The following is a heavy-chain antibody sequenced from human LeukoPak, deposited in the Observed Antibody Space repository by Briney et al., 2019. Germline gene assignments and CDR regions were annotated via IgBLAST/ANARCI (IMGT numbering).Heavy chain of an antibody. Sequence: ASVKVSCKASGYTFTSYGISWVRQDPGQGLEWMGWISAYNGNTNYAQKLQGRVTMTTDTSTSTAYMELRSLRSDDTAVYYCARESSPGYSSGWSGGNDYWGQGTLVTVSS. CDR3: ARESSPGYSSGWSGGNDY. CDR2: ISAYNGNT. CDR1: GYTFTSYG. D-gene: IGHD6-19*01. J-gene: IGHJ4*02. V-gene: IGHV1-18*01.